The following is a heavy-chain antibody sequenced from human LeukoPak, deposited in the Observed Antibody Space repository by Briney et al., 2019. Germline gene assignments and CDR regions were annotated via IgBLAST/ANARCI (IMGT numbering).Heavy chain of an antibody. CDR1: GGSFSGYY. J-gene: IGHJ4*02. Sequence: SETLSLTCAVYGGSFSGYYWSWIRQPPGKGLEWIGEINHSGSTNYNPSLKSRVTISVDTSKNQFSLKLSSVTAADTAVYYCARVFGHEYSSSWYGRRAYFDYWGQGTLVTVSS. CDR3: ARVFGHEYSSSWYGRRAYFDY. V-gene: IGHV4-34*01. D-gene: IGHD6-13*01. CDR2: INHSGST.